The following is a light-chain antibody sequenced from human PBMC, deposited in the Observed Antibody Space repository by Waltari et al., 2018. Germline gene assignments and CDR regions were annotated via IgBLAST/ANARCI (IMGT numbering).Light chain of an antibody. CDR1: RSNVGNNY. J-gene: IGLJ3*02. CDR2: RNN. Sequence: QSVLTQPPSASGTPGQRVTISCSGRRSNVGNNYVYWYHQLPGTAPKLLIYRNNQRPSGGPDRFSGSKSGTSASLAISGLRSEDEADYYCAAWDDSLSGRVFGGGTKVTVL. V-gene: IGLV1-47*01. CDR3: AAWDDSLSGRV.